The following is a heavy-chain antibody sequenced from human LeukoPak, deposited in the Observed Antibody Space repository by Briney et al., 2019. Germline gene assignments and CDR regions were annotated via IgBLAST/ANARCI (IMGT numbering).Heavy chain of an antibody. CDR2: IYYSGST. CDR1: GGSISSHY. Sequence: SETLSLTCTVSGGSISSHYWSWIRQPPGKGLERIGYIYYSGSTNYNPSLKSRVTISVDTSKNQFSLKLSSVTAADTAVYYCARGGNSAYAFDIWGQGTMVTVSS. V-gene: IGHV4-59*11. CDR3: ARGGNSAYAFDI. D-gene: IGHD4-23*01. J-gene: IGHJ3*02.